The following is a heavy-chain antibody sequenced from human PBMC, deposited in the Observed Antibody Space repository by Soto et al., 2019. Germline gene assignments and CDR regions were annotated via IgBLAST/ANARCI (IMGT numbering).Heavy chain of an antibody. D-gene: IGHD3-22*01. CDR3: PSAASSDFPAEYFQH. CDR2: IYYSGST. V-gene: IGHV4-30-4*01. J-gene: IGHJ1*01. Sequence: SETLSLTCTVSGGSISSGGYYWSWIRQPPGKGLEWIGYIYYSGSTYYNPSLKSRVTISVDPSKNQFSLKLSTETAADTALYPCPSAASSDFPAEYFQHWGQGTLVTVSS. CDR1: GGSISSGGYY.